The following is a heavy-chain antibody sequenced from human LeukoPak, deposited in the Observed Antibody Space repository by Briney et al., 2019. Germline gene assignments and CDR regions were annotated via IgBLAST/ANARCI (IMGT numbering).Heavy chain of an antibody. V-gene: IGHV4-59*01. CDR1: GGSISSYY. J-gene: IGHJ4*02. D-gene: IGHD3-22*01. Sequence: SETLSLTCTVSGGSISSYYWSWIRQPPGKGLEWIGYIYYSGSTNYNPSLKSRVTISVDTSKNQFSLKLSSVTAADTAVYYCARGGRLVVTTFDYWGQGTLVTVSS. CDR3: ARGGRLVVTTFDY. CDR2: IYYSGST.